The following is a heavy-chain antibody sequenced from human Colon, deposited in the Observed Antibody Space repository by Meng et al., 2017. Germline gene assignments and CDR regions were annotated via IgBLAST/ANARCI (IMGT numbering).Heavy chain of an antibody. CDR3: ARGVDWAKSGNF. D-gene: IGHD3-9*01. Sequence: QVQMHQWGAGVLEPSEALSLTGAVYGGSFREYYLALSRQPPGKGLEWVGETHPSGSTYYSPSLQSRVTITLDTSKNQFSLTLSSMTAAGTAVDYCARGVDWAKSGNFWGQGTLVTVSS. V-gene: IGHV4-34*01. CDR2: THPSGST. J-gene: IGHJ4*02. CDR1: GGSFREYY.